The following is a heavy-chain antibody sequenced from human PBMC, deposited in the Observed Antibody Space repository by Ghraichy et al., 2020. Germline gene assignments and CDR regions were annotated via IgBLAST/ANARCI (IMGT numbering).Heavy chain of an antibody. CDR2: INHSGST. V-gene: IGHV4-34*01. Sequence: SETLSLTCAVYGGSFSGYYWSWIRQPPGKRLEWIGEINHSGSTNYNPSLKSRVTISVDTSKNQFSLKLSSVTAADTAVYYCARRFRIEQQLVRSPFDYWGQGTLVTVSS. D-gene: IGHD6-13*01. CDR3: ARRFRIEQQLVRSPFDY. J-gene: IGHJ4*02. CDR1: GGSFSGYY.